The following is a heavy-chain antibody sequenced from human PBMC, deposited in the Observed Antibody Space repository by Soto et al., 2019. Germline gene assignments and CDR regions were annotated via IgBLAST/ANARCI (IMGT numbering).Heavy chain of an antibody. CDR2: IIPIFGTA. Sequence: ASVKVSCKASGGTFSSYAISWVRQAPGQGLEWMGGIIPIFGTANYAQKFQGRVTITADESTSTAYMELSSLRSEDTAVYYCARAEGRITIFGVVEKGSYGMDVWGQGTTVTVS. J-gene: IGHJ6*02. D-gene: IGHD3-3*01. CDR1: GGTFSSYA. V-gene: IGHV1-69*13. CDR3: ARAEGRITIFGVVEKGSYGMDV.